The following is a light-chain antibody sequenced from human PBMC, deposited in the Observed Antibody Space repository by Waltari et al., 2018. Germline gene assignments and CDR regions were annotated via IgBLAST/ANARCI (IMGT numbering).Light chain of an antibody. J-gene: IGLJ3*02. CDR1: SSDVGAYIH. CDR3: SSYTTSGTWV. CDR2: NVS. Sequence: QSALTQPASVSRSPGQSITISCTGTSSDVGAYIHVSWYQQRPGKAPKLIIHNVSNRPSGVSNRFSGSKSANTASLTISGLQAEDEADYYCSSYTTSGTWVFGGGTKVTVL. V-gene: IGLV2-14*03.